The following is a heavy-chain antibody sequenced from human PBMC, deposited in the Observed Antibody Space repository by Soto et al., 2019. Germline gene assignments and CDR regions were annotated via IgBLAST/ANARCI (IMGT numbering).Heavy chain of an antibody. J-gene: IGHJ4*02. CDR1: GFTFSSYS. CDR2: IXSSXXXX. V-gene: IGHV3-21*01. CDR3: XXXXXXIDY. Sequence: EVQLVESGGGLVKPGGSLRLSCAGSGFTFSSYSMYWVRQAPGKGLEWVSSIXSSXXXXYYADSVKGRFTISRDNAKXXXXXXXXXXXXXXXXXXXXXXXXXXIDYCGQGSLVTVSS.